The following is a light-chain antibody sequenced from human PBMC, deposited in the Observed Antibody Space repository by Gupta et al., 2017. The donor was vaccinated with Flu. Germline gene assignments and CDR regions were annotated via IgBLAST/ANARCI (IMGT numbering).Light chain of an antibody. Sequence: SPGTLPLSAGERATLPCSGSQSVSSTYLAWYQQKPGQAPRLFIYGASSRATGIPDRFSGSGSGTDFTLTISRLEPEDFAVYYCQQYGSSPLTFGQGTQLEIK. J-gene: IGKJ5*01. CDR3: QQYGSSPLT. CDR1: QSVSSTY. V-gene: IGKV3-20*01. CDR2: GAS.